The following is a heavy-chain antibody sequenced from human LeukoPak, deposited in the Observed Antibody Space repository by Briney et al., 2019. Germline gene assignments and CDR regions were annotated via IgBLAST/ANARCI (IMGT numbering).Heavy chain of an antibody. D-gene: IGHD6-19*01. CDR1: GGSFSGYY. Sequence: PSETLSLTCAVYGGSFSGYYWSWIRQPPGKGLEWIGEINHSGSTNYNPSLKSRVTISVDTSKNQFSLKLSSVTAADTAVYYCARLELKKVPKKPVAGDYWGQGTLDTVSS. CDR2: INHSGST. J-gene: IGHJ4*02. CDR3: ARLELKKVPKKPVAGDY. V-gene: IGHV4-34*01.